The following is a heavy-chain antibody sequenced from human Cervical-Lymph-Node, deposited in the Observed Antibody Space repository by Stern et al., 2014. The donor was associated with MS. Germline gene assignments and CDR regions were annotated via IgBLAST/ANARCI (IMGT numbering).Heavy chain of an antibody. D-gene: IGHD1-1*01. Sequence: QLQLQESGPGLVKPSQTLSLTCTVSGGSISSGGYYWSWIRQHPGKGLEWIGYIHYSGSTYYNPSLKSRLTISVDTSKNQFSLRLSSVTAADTAVYYCAREASPWNFDYWGQGTLVTVSS. V-gene: IGHV4-31*03. J-gene: IGHJ4*02. CDR1: GGSISSGGYY. CDR2: IHYSGST. CDR3: AREASPWNFDY.